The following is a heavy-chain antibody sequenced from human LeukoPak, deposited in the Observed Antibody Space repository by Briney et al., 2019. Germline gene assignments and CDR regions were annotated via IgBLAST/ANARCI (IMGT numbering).Heavy chain of an antibody. Sequence: GGSLRLSCAASGFTFSSYSMNWVRQAPGKGLEWVSYISSSSSTIYYADSVKGRFTISRDNAKNSLYLQMNSLRAEDTAVYYCARDGYTVTTGPFDYWGQGTLVTVSS. D-gene: IGHD4-17*01. V-gene: IGHV3-48*04. J-gene: IGHJ4*02. CDR2: ISSSSSTI. CDR3: ARDGYTVTTGPFDY. CDR1: GFTFSSYS.